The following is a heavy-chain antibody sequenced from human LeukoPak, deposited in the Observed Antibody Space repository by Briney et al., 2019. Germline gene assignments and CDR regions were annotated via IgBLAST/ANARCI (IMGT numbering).Heavy chain of an antibody. J-gene: IGHJ6*03. CDR3: ARTLQRGPAASNGYYYMDV. D-gene: IGHD2-8*01. CDR1: GYSFTSYW. CDR2: IYPGDSDT. Sequence: GESLKISCKGSGYSFTSYWIGWVRQMPGKGLEWMGIIYPGDSDTRYSPSFQGQVTISADKSISTAYLQWSSLKASDTAMYYCARTLQRGPAASNGYYYMDVWGKGTTVTVSS. V-gene: IGHV5-51*01.